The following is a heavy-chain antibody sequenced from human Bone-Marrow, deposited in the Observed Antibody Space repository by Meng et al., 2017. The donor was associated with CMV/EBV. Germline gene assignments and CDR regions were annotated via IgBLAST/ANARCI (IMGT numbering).Heavy chain of an antibody. Sequence: ASVKVSCKASGGTFSSYAISWVRQAPGQGLEWMGWNNPNSGGTNYAQKFQGRVTMTRDTSISTAYMELSRLRSDDTAVYYCARDDDQLPYQTPDYGMDVWGQGTTVTVSS. V-gene: IGHV1-2*02. CDR1: GGTFSSYA. CDR2: NNPNSGGT. CDR3: ARDDDQLPYQTPDYGMDV. J-gene: IGHJ6*02. D-gene: IGHD2-2*02.